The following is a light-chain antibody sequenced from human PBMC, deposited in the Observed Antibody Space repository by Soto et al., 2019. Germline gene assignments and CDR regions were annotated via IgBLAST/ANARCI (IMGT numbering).Light chain of an antibody. CDR2: WAS. V-gene: IGKV4-1*01. J-gene: IGKJ1*01. CDR1: QSVLYSSNNKNY. CDR3: QQYYSTLLT. Sequence: DIVMTQSPDSLAVSLGERATINCKSSQSVLYSSNNKNYLAWYQQKPGQPPKLLIYWASTRESGVPDRFSGRGSGTDFTLTISSQQAEDVAVYYCQQYYSTLLTFGQGTKVEIK.